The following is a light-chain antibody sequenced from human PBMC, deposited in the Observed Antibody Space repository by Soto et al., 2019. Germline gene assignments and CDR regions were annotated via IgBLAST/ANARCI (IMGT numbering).Light chain of an antibody. CDR2: AAS. J-gene: IGKJ1*01. Sequence: AIQMTQSPSSLSASVGDRVTITCRASQGIRNDLGWYQQKPGKAPKLLIYAASSLQSGGPSRFSGSGSGTDFTLTISSLQPEDFATYYCLQDYNYPPTFGQGTKVDIX. CDR1: QGIRND. CDR3: LQDYNYPPT. V-gene: IGKV1-6*01.